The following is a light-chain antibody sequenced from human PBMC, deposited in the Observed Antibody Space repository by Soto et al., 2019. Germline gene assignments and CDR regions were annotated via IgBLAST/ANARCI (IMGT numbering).Light chain of an antibody. V-gene: IGKV1-5*01. Sequence: QRTKYKYTKSASVGDSVTITCLASQSISSWLAWYQQKPGKAPQLLIYDASRVKTGVPSRFTASGSGTEFTLTINTLQADDSATYFCQHYNCYPYTFGPGTNVDIK. CDR3: QHYNCYPYT. J-gene: IGKJ2*01. CDR1: QSISSW. CDR2: DAS.